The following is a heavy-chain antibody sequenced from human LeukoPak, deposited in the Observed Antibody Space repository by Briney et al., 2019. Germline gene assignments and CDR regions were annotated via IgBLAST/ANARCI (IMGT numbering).Heavy chain of an antibody. J-gene: IGHJ4*02. CDR1: GGSISSYF. CDR2: IYNSGST. Sequence: ASETLSLTCTVSGGSISSYFWSWIRQPPGKGLEWIGYIYNSGSTNYNPSLKSRVTISVDTSKNQFSLKLSSVTAADTAVYYCARRSYSRGYYLMDYWGQGTLVTVSS. CDR3: ARRSYSRGYYLMDY. D-gene: IGHD3-22*01. V-gene: IGHV4-59*01.